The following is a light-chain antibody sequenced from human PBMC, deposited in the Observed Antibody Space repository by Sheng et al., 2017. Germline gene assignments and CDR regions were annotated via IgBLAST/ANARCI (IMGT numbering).Light chain of an antibody. V-gene: IGKV3-20*01. J-gene: IGKJ2*01. CDR2: CI. CDR3: QQYGSSPYT. Sequence: EIVLTQSPGTLSLSPGERATLSCRASQSVSSSYLAWYQQKPGQAPQAPHLWCIQQGRPGIPDRFSDSGSGTDFTLTISRLEPEDFAVYYCQQYGSSPYTFGQGTKLEIK. CDR1: QSVSSSY.